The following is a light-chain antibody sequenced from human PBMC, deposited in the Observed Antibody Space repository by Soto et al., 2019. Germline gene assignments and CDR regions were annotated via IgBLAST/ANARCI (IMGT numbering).Light chain of an antibody. J-gene: IGKJ1*01. CDR1: QSVSSN. CDR2: DAS. CDR3: HQYGTSPQT. Sequence: EIVMPQSPATLSVSPGERATLSCRASQSVSSNLAWYQQKPGQAPRLLIYDASSRASGLPDRFSGSGSETDFTLTVSRLELEDFAVYFCHQYGTSPQTFGQGTKVDIK. V-gene: IGKV3-20*01.